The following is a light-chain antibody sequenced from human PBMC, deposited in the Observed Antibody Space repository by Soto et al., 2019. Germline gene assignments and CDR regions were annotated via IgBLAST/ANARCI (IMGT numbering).Light chain of an antibody. CDR2: DAS. CDR3: HQRSNWPRT. V-gene: IGKV3-11*01. CDR1: QSVSSY. J-gene: IGKJ2*01. Sequence: EIVLTQSPATLSLSPGERATLSCRASQSVSSYLAWYQQKRGQAPRLLIYDASNRATGIPARFRGSGSGTAVTLTISSLEPEDFAVYYCHQRSNWPRTFGQGTKLEIK.